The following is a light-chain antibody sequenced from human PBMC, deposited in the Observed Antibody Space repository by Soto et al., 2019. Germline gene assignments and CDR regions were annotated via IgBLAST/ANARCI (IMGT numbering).Light chain of an antibody. Sequence: QSALTQPRSVSGSPGQSVTISCTGTSSDVGGYNYVSWYQQHPGKAPKLMIYDVSKRPSGVPDRFSGSKSGNMASLTISGLQAEDEADYYCCSSAGSYPNGFWTGTKLTVL. J-gene: IGLJ1*01. CDR1: SSDVGGYNY. V-gene: IGLV2-11*01. CDR2: DVS. CDR3: CSSAGSYPNG.